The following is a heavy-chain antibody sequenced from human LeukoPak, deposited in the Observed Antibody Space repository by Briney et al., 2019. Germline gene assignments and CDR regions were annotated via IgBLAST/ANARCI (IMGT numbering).Heavy chain of an antibody. D-gene: IGHD3-16*01. CDR2: INAGNDNT. J-gene: IGHJ4*02. V-gene: IGHV1/OR15-3*02. Sequence: ASVNVSCKASGYTFTDYYLHWVRQAPGQGLEWMGRINAGNDNTKYSQKFQGSITITRDTSATTAYMELSSLRSEDTAVYYCARAKYYDYVWGTYYFDYWGQGTLVTVSS. CDR3: ARAKYYDYVWGTYYFDY. CDR1: GYTFTDYY.